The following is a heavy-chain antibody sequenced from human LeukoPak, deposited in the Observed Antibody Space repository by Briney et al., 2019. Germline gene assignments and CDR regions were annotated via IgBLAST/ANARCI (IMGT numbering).Heavy chain of an antibody. D-gene: IGHD6-13*01. J-gene: IGHJ4*02. CDR1: GGSISSSSYY. CDR2: IYYSGST. CDR3: ARRRYSSSWYDSDY. Sequence: KPSETLSLTCTVSGGSISSSSYYWGWIRQPPGKGLEWIGSIYYSGSTYYNPSLKSRVTISVDTSKNQFSLKLSSVTAADTAVYYCARRRYSSSWYDSDYWGQGTLVTVSS. V-gene: IGHV4-39*01.